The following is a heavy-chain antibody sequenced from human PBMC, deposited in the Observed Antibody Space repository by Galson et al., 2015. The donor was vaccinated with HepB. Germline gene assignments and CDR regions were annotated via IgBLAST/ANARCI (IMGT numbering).Heavy chain of an antibody. D-gene: IGHD1-26*01. CDR1: GFTFSSYS. Sequence: SLRLSCAASGFTFSSYSMNWVRQAPGKGLEWVSSISSSSSYIYYADSVKGRFTISRDNAKNSLYLQMNSLRAEDTAVYYCARGEPSRGFDPWGQGTLVTVSS. CDR3: ARGEPSRGFDP. CDR2: ISSSSSYI. J-gene: IGHJ5*02. V-gene: IGHV3-21*01.